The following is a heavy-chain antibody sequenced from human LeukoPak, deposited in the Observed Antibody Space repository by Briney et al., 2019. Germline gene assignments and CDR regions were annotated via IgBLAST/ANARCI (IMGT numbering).Heavy chain of an antibody. CDR1: GFTFSSYG. Sequence: PGGTLTLSCAASGFTFSSYGMSWVRQAPGKGLEWVPAISDSGGSKYYSDSVNGRFTISRDNSKNTLYLQMNSLRAEDTAVYYCAKDPVATMLGATLEYYFDYWGQGTLVTVSS. J-gene: IGHJ4*02. D-gene: IGHD5-12*01. V-gene: IGHV3-23*01. CDR3: AKDPVATMLGATLEYYFDY. CDR2: ISDSGGSK.